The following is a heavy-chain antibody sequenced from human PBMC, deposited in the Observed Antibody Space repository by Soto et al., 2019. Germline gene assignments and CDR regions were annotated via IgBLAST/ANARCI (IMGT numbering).Heavy chain of an antibody. D-gene: IGHD3-10*01. J-gene: IGHJ6*02. CDR2: IYYSGST. Sequence: SETLSLTCTVSGGSISSSSYYWGWIRQPPGKGLEWIGSIYYSGSTYYNPSLKCRVTISVDTSKNQFSLKLSSVTAADTAVYYCARHLFFGPRGVTNYYYYYGMDVWGQGTTVTVSS. CDR1: GGSISSSSYY. V-gene: IGHV4-39*01. CDR3: ARHLFFGPRGVTNYYYYYGMDV.